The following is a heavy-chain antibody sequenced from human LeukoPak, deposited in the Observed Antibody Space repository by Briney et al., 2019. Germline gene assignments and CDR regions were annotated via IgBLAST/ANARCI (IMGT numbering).Heavy chain of an antibody. Sequence: ASVKVSCKASGYTFTGYYMHWVRQAPGQGLEWMGWINPNSGGTNYAQKFQGRVTMTRDTSISTAYMELSRLRSDDTAVYYCARVRYYYGLADAFDIWGQGTMVTVSS. J-gene: IGHJ3*02. CDR2: INPNSGGT. CDR1: GYTFTGYY. CDR3: ARVRYYYGLADAFDI. V-gene: IGHV1-2*02. D-gene: IGHD3-10*01.